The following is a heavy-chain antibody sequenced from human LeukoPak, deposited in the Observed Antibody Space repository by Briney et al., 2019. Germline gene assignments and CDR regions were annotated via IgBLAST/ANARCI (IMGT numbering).Heavy chain of an antibody. CDR3: ARRGTGYDYVWGSYRQYNWFDH. Sequence: ASVKVSCKASGYTFTSYGISWVRQAPGQGLEWMGWISAYNGNTNYAQKLQGRVTMTTDTSTSTAYMELRSLRSDDTAVYYCARRGTGYDYVWGSYRQYNWFDHWGQGTLVTVSS. J-gene: IGHJ5*02. D-gene: IGHD3-16*02. CDR2: ISAYNGNT. CDR1: GYTFTSYG. V-gene: IGHV1-18*01.